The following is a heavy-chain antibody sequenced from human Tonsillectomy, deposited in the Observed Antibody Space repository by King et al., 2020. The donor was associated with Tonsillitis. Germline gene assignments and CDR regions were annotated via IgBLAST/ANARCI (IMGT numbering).Heavy chain of an antibody. J-gene: IGHJ6*03. V-gene: IGHV4-61*02. CDR3: ARAKGGDRNYYYYYYMDV. D-gene: IGHD4-17*01. CDR2: IYTSGST. Sequence: QLQESGPGLVKPSQTLSLTCTVSGGAISSRSYYWSWIRQPAGKGLEWIGRIYTSGSTNYNPSLKSRVTRSVDMFKNQFSLKLSSVTAADTAVYYCARAKGGDRNYYYYYYMDVWGKGTTVTVSS. CDR1: GGAISSRSYY.